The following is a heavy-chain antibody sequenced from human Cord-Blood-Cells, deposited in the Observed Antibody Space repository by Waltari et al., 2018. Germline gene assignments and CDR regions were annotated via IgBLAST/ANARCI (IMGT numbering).Heavy chain of an antibody. CDR3: AKSVITVTKIDY. D-gene: IGHD1-7*01. CDR1: GFTFSSSG. Sequence: QVQLVESGGGVVQPGRSLRLSCAASGFTFSSSGMHWVGQAPGKGLGWVAVISYDGSNKYYAESVKGRFTISRDNSKNTLYLQMNSLRAEDTAVYYCAKSVITVTKIDYWGQGTLVTVSS. J-gene: IGHJ4*02. CDR2: ISYDGSNK. V-gene: IGHV3-30*18.